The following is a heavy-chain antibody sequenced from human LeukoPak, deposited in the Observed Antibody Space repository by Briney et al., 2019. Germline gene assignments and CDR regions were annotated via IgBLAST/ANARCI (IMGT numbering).Heavy chain of an antibody. J-gene: IGHJ3*02. V-gene: IGHV4-59*01. CDR1: GGSISSYY. Sequence: ETLSLTCTVSGGSISSYYWSWVRQPPGKGLEWIGYIYYSGSTNYNPSLKSRVTISVATSKNQFSLKLTSVTAADTAVYYCARDVDSSGAFDIWGQGTMVTVSS. CDR3: ARDVDSSGAFDI. D-gene: IGHD3-22*01. CDR2: IYYSGST.